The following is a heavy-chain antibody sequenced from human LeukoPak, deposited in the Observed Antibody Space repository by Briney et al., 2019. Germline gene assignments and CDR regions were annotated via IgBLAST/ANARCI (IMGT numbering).Heavy chain of an antibody. D-gene: IGHD1-20*01. V-gene: IGHV3-73*01. CDR1: GFTFNGFA. CDR2: TRTKPNNDAT. CDR3: TTNWNDVLNS. Sequence: PGGTVTLSGAASGFTFNGFAMQWLRQASGKGREGVGLTRTKPNNDATAYPASVEGRFTSSRDDSRNTAYLQMNTLKTEDTAVYYCTTNWNDVLNSWGQGTLVTVSS. J-gene: IGHJ4*02.